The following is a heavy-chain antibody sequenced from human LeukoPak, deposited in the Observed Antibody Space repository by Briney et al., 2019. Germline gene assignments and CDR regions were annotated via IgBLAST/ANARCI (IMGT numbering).Heavy chain of an antibody. CDR3: ARDRHYCSSTSCYRWDWFDP. CDR1: AGSISSTTYY. J-gene: IGHJ5*02. CDR2: LNYTGAT. Sequence: ETLSLTCTVSAGSISSTTYYWGWIRQPPGKGLEWIGSLNYTGATHHNPSLKSRVTLSIDTTKNQFSLKVNSVTAADTAVYYCARDRHYCSSTSCYRWDWFDPWGQGTLVTVSS. V-gene: IGHV4-39*07. D-gene: IGHD2-2*02.